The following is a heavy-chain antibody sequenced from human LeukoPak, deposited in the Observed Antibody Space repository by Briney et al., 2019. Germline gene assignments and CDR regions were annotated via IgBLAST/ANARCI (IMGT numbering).Heavy chain of an antibody. D-gene: IGHD5/OR15-5a*01. Sequence: GGSLRLSCAASGFTLSDFWMSWVRQAPRKGLEWVANIDQDGSDKNYVGSVKGRFTISRDDAKNSLFLQMNSLRAEDTAVYYCARESTEDRPGSWGQGTLVTTSS. CDR3: ARESTEDRPGS. V-gene: IGHV3-7*01. CDR1: GFTLSDFW. CDR2: IDQDGSDK. J-gene: IGHJ5*02.